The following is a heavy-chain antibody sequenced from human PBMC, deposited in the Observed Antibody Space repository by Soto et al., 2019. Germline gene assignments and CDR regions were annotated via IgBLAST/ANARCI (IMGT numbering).Heavy chain of an antibody. V-gene: IGHV3-23*01. D-gene: IGHD3-10*02. Sequence: EVQLLESGGGLVQPGGSLRLSCAASGFIFRTYAMTWVRQAPGKGLEWVSSITGSGESTHYADSLKGRFTISRDNFKNALYRQMNRLRAEETALYFGVKWTSEYVAYPFDYWGQGTLVTVSS. CDR1: GFIFRTYA. CDR2: ITGSGEST. CDR3: VKWTSEYVAYPFDY. J-gene: IGHJ4*02.